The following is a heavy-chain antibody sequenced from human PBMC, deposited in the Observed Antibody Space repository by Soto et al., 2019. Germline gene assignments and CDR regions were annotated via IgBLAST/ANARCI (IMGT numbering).Heavy chain of an antibody. J-gene: IGHJ4*02. CDR1: GFTFRSYA. Sequence: EVQLLESGGGLVQPGGSLRLSCAASGFTFRSYAMSWVRQAPGKGLEWVSVIADSRDSTYYADSVKGRFTISRDNSKNTLYLQMLSLRAEDTATYYCAKGIDWGQGTRVTVSS. V-gene: IGHV3-23*01. CDR2: IADSRDST. CDR3: AKGID. D-gene: IGHD2-15*01.